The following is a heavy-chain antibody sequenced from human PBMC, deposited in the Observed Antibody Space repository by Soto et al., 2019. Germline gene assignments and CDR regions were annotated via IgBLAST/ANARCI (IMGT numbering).Heavy chain of an antibody. CDR3: ARLSTAMVYYYYYYVMDF. CDR2: IYPGDSDT. Sequence: PGESLKISCKGSGYSFTSYWIGWVRQMPGKGLEWMGIIYPGDSDTRYSPSFQGQVTISADKSISTAYLQWSSLKASDTAMYYCARLSTAMVYYYYYYVMDFWGQGTTVTVSS. V-gene: IGHV5-51*01. J-gene: IGHJ6*02. CDR1: GYSFTSYW. D-gene: IGHD5-18*01.